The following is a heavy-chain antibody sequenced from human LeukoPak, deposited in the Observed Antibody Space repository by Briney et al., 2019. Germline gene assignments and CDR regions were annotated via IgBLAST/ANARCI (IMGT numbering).Heavy chain of an antibody. V-gene: IGHV3-48*04. Sequence: PGGSLRLSCAASGFTFGTYSMNWVRQAPGKGLEWISYISSSSSTIYYADSVKGRFTFSRDNAKNLLYLQMNSLRAEDTAVYYCARGRGLVTPAEYFQHWGQGTLVTVSS. CDR1: GFTFGTYS. J-gene: IGHJ1*01. CDR3: ARGRGLVTPAEYFQH. D-gene: IGHD3/OR15-3a*01. CDR2: ISSSSSTI.